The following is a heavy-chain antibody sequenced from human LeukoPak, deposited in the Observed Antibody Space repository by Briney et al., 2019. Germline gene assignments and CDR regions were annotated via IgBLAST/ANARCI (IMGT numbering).Heavy chain of an antibody. CDR1: GGSISGYY. V-gene: IGHV4-34*01. J-gene: IGHJ4*02. CDR3: ASSRYYYDSSGYQVFDY. D-gene: IGHD3-22*01. CDR2: INHSGST. Sequence: SETLSLTCTVSGGSISGYYWSWIRQPPGKGLEWIGEINHSGSTNYNPSLKSRVTISVDTSKNQFSLKLSSVTAADTAVYYCASSRYYYDSSGYQVFDYWGQGTLVTVSS.